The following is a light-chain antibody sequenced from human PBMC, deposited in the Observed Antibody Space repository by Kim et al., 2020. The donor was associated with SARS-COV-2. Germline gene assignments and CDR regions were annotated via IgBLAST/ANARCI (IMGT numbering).Light chain of an antibody. CDR3: CSYAGSSTWV. CDR1: SSDVGSYNL. Sequence: GQSVTISCTGNSSDVGSYNLVSWYQQQPGKAPKVMIYEVNKRPSGVSNRFSGSKSGNTASLTISGLQAEDEADYYCCSYAGSSTWVFGGGTQLTVL. V-gene: IGLV2-23*02. J-gene: IGLJ3*02. CDR2: EVN.